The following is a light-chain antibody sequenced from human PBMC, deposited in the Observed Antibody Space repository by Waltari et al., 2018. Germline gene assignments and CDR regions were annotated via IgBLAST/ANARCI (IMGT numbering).Light chain of an antibody. J-gene: IGLJ1*01. V-gene: IGLV2-23*01. CDR3: CSYAGSSFYV. CDR1: SRDVGSYNL. CDR2: EGS. Sequence: QSALTQPASVSGSPGQSITIPCPGTSRDVGSYNLVSWYQQRPGKAPKLMIYEGSKRPSGVSNRFSGSKSGNTASLTISGLQAEDEADYYCCSYAGSSFYVFGTGTKVTVL.